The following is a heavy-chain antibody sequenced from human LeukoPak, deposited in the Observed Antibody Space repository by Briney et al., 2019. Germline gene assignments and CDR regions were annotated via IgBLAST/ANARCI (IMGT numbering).Heavy chain of an antibody. V-gene: IGHV4-30-2*03. CDR2: IYYSGST. Sequence: SETLSLTCAVSGGSISSGGYSWSWIRQPPGKGLEWIGYIYYSGSTYYNPSLKSRVTISVDTSKNQFSLKLSSVTAADTAVYYCARQDSSGYYYYYYYMDVWGKGTTVTISS. CDR1: GGSISSGGYS. J-gene: IGHJ6*03. CDR3: ARQDSSGYYYYYYYMDV. D-gene: IGHD3-22*01.